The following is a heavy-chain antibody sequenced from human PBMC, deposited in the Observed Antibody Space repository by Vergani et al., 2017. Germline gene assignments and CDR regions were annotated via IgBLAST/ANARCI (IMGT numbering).Heavy chain of an antibody. CDR2: INAGNGNT. Sequence: QVQLVQSGAEVKKPGASVKVSCKASGYTFTSYAMHWVRQAPGQRLEWMGWINAGNGNTKYSQKFQGRVAITRDTSASTAYMELSSLRSEDTAVYYCARDVQQQLTXFDPWGQGTLVTVSS. CDR3: ARDVQQQLTXFDP. D-gene: IGHD6-13*01. CDR1: GYTFTSYA. J-gene: IGHJ5*02. V-gene: IGHV1-3*01.